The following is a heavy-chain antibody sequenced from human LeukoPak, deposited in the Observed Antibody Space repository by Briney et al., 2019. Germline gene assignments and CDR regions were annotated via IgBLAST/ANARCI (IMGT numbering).Heavy chain of an antibody. D-gene: IGHD2-2*01. CDR2: IIPIFGTA. J-gene: IGHJ6*02. CDR3: ARDLSPPEGYQLLGPYYYYYGMDV. CDR1: GGTFISYA. V-gene: IGHV1-69*13. Sequence: ASVKVSCKASGGTFISYAISWVRQAPGQGLEWMGGIIPIFGTANYAQKFQGRVTITADESTSTAYMELSSLRSEDTAVYYCARDLSPPEGYQLLGPYYYYYGMDVWGQGTTVTVSS.